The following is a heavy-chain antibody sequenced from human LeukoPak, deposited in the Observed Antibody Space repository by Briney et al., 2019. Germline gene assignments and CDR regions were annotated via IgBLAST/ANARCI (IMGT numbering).Heavy chain of an antibody. CDR3: ASENGSSGYTAGLNAFDI. CDR1: GGTFSSYA. V-gene: IGHV1-69*04. D-gene: IGHD3-22*01. J-gene: IGHJ3*02. Sequence: VASVKVSCKASGGTFSSYAISWVRQAPGQGLEWMGRIIPILGIANYAQKFQGRVTITADKSTSTAYMELSSLRSEDTAVYYCASENGSSGYTAGLNAFDIWGQGTMVTVSS. CDR2: IIPILGIA.